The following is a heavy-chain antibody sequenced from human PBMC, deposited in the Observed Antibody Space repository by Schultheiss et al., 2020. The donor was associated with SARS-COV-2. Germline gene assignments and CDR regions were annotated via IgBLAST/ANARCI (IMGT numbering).Heavy chain of an antibody. Sequence: ASVKVSCKASGYTFTSYGISWVRQAPGQGLEWMGWINPNSGDTNYAQNFQGRVTMTRDTSISTAYMELSSLRSDDTSLYFCATGGTSPRHGLGGWGQATLVTVSS. V-gene: IGHV1-2*02. D-gene: IGHD4-23*01. CDR3: ATGGTSPRHGLGG. J-gene: IGHJ4*02. CDR2: INPNSGDT. CDR1: GYTFTSYG.